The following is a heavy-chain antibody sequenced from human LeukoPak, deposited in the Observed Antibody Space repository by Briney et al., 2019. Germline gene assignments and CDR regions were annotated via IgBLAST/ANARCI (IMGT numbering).Heavy chain of an antibody. CDR1: IESFSSHY. V-gene: IGHV4-34*01. D-gene: IGHD3-3*01. CDR2: ISHSGST. Sequence: PSETLSLTCAVYIESFSSHYWSWIRQPPGKGLEWIGEISHSGSTNYNASLKSRVTLSVDTSKNQFSLRLSSVTAADTAVYYCARHQQYYDFWSGYYDAFDIWGQGTMVTVSS. J-gene: IGHJ3*02. CDR3: ARHQQYYDFWSGYYDAFDI.